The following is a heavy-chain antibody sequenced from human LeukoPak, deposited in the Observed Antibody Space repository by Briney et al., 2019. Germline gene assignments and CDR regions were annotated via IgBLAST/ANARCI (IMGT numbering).Heavy chain of an antibody. CDR2: IYYSGST. CDR3: ARPHSSGWYGMDV. Sequence: SETLSLTCTVSGGSISSSSYYWGWIRQPPGKGLEWIGSIYYSGSTYYNPSLKSRVTISVDTSKNQFSLKLSSVTAAGTAAYYCARPHSSGWYGMDVWGQGTTVTVSS. V-gene: IGHV4-39*01. CDR1: GGSISSSSYY. J-gene: IGHJ6*02. D-gene: IGHD6-19*01.